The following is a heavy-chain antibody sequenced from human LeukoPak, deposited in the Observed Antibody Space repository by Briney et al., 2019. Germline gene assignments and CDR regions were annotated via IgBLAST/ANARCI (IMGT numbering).Heavy chain of an antibody. D-gene: IGHD5-12*01. CDR2: IYAGGST. J-gene: IGHJ4*02. CDR1: GGSISGNF. CDR3: ARAARGNSGYAGP. Sequence: SETLSLTCTVSGGSISGNFWTWIRQPAGKGLQWIGRIYAGGSTDYNPSLKSRVTMSVDTSKNQFSLNLRSVTAADTAVYYCARAARGNSGYAGPWGQGILVTVSS. V-gene: IGHV4-4*07.